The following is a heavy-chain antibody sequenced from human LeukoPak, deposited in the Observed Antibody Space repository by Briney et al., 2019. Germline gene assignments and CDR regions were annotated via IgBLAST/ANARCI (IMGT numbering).Heavy chain of an antibody. D-gene: IGHD6-19*01. CDR2: ISYDGSNK. J-gene: IGHJ4*02. Sequence: GGSLRLSCAASGFTFSSYAMHWVRQAPAKGLEWVAVISYDGSNKYYADSVKGRFTISRDNSKNTLYLQMNSLRAEDTAVYYCARGVAVYWGQGTLVTVSS. V-gene: IGHV3-30*04. CDR3: ARGVAVY. CDR1: GFTFSSYA.